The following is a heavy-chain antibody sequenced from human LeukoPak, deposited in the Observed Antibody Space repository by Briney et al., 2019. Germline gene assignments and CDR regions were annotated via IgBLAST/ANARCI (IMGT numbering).Heavy chain of an antibody. J-gene: IGHJ4*02. V-gene: IGHV3-23*01. Sequence: PGGPLRLSCAASGFTFSSYAMSWVRQAPGKGLEWVSAISGGGGSTYYADSVRGRVTISRDNAKNTLYLQMNSPRAEDTAVYYCARKDPFDYWGQGTLVTVSS. CDR2: ISGGGGST. CDR3: ARKDPFDY. CDR1: GFTFSSYA.